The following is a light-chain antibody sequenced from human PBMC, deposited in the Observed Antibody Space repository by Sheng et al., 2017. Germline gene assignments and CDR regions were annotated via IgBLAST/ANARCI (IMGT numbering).Light chain of an antibody. CDR1: QSLRRDF. Sequence: MGLTQSPATLSLSPGERATLSCRASQSLRRDFLAWYQQKPGQAPRLLIHGASSRAPGIPDRFSGSGSGTDFTLTISRLEPEDCAVYYCQQYDWAPDNFGQGTNLEIK. J-gene: IGKJ2*01. V-gene: IGKV3-20*01. CDR3: QQYDWAPDN. CDR2: GAS.